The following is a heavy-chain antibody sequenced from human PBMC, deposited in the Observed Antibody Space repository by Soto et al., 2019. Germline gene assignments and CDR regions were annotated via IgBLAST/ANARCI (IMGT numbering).Heavy chain of an antibody. J-gene: IGHJ4*02. D-gene: IGHD3-10*01. CDR3: APTVGEVSPFDY. V-gene: IGHV3-48*02. CDR2: ITSSSRNI. CDR1: GFSFSSYS. Sequence: GGSLRLSCAASGFSFSSYSMNWVRQAPGKGLQWISYITSSSRNIYYADSVKGRFTISRDNAKSSLYLQMDSLRDEDTAVYFCAPTVGEVSPFDYWGQGTLVT.